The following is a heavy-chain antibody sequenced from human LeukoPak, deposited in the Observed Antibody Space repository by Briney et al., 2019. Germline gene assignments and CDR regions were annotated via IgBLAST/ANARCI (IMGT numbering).Heavy chain of an antibody. Sequence: ETLSLTCTVSGASISDYYWGWIRQPPGKGLEWIGHIYSVGSPTCSPSLMSRVSISVDTSKNQFSLELRSVTAADTAVYYCARRFRTGGNLHHDAYDVWGQGTVVTVSS. CDR2: IYSVGSP. CDR1: GASISDYY. CDR3: ARRFRTGGNLHHDAYDV. J-gene: IGHJ3*01. D-gene: IGHD1-14*01. V-gene: IGHV4-4*09.